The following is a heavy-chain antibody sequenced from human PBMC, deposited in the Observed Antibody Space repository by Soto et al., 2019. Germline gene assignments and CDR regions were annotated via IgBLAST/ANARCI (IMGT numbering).Heavy chain of an antibody. CDR3: ARAVFSGGGWPDP. J-gene: IGHJ5*02. V-gene: IGHV1-46*01. D-gene: IGHD1-26*01. CDR2: INPSSGDT. CDR1: GYSLTKYY. Sequence: QEQLVQSGAEVKTPGASVNVSCKASGYSLTKYYVHWVRQAPGQGLEWMAIINPSSGDTTYAQKFQGRVTGTSNTSPGTVYMELRSLTSEDTAIYYCARAVFSGGGWPDPWGQGTLVTVSS.